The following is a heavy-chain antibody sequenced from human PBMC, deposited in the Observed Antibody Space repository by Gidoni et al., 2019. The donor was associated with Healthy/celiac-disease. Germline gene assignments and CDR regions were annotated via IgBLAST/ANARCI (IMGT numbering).Heavy chain of an antibody. D-gene: IGHD6-19*01. Sequence: SCAASGFTFSSYSMNWVRQAPGKGLEWVSSISSSSSYIYYADSVKGRFTISRDNAKNSLYLQMNSLRAEDTAVYYCGPYGAGAFDIWGQGTMVTVSS. CDR1: GFTFSSYS. CDR2: ISSSSSYI. CDR3: GPYGAGAFDI. J-gene: IGHJ3*02. V-gene: IGHV3-21*01.